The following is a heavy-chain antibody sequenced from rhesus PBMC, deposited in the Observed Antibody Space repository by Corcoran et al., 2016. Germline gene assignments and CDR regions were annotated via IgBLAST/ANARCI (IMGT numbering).Heavy chain of an antibody. CDR1: GASISGFW. CDR2: INGDSGTT. CDR3: ARGGYGSSYH. J-gene: IGHJ4*01. D-gene: IGHD4-29*01. Sequence: QVQLQESGPGLVKPSETLSLTCAVSGASISGFWWTWIRQPPGKGLEWIGEINGDSGTTDDNASLKSRVTISKDASQNQFSLKLSSMTAADTAVYFCARGGYGSSYHWGQGVLVTVSS. V-gene: IGHV4-80*01.